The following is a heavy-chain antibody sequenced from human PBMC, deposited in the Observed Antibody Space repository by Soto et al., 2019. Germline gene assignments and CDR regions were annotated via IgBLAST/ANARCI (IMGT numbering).Heavy chain of an antibody. CDR3: ARLPGDYGDFPTSYYYYGMDV. J-gene: IGHJ6*02. CDR2: IYYSGST. Sequence: SETLSLTCTVSGGSISSGDYHWSWIRQPPGKGLEWIGYIYYSGSTYYNPSLKSRVTISVDTSKNQFSLKLSSVTAADTAVYYCARLPGDYGDFPTSYYYYGMDVWGQGTTVTVSS. V-gene: IGHV4-30-4*01. CDR1: GGSISSGDYH. D-gene: IGHD4-17*01.